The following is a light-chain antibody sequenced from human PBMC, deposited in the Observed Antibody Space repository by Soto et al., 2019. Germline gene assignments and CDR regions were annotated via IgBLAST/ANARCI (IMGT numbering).Light chain of an antibody. CDR3: QHYRSSWT. Sequence: EIVLTQSPGTLSLSPGERATLSCRASQSVSSSFLAWYQQKPGQPPRLLIYGTSSRATGIPERFSGSGSGTYFTLTSSRLEPEDFAVYYCQHYRSSWTFGRGTKVEVK. V-gene: IGKV3-20*01. J-gene: IGKJ1*01. CDR1: QSVSSSF. CDR2: GTS.